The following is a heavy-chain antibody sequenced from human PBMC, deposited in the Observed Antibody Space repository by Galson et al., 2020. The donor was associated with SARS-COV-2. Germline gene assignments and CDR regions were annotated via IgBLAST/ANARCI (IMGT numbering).Heavy chain of an antibody. Sequence: SETLSLTCDVSGVSISRNYWWSWLRQAPGKGLEWIGEIYHSGTIKYNPSLQSRVFMSVDTSKNQFSLKLSSVTAADTAVYYCARGGSRPIMAFDYYYFYMDVWGKGTTVTVSS. CDR2: IYHSGTI. J-gene: IGHJ6*03. D-gene: IGHD3-10*01. CDR3: ARGGSRPIMAFDYYYFYMDV. CDR1: GVSISRNYW. V-gene: IGHV4-4*02.